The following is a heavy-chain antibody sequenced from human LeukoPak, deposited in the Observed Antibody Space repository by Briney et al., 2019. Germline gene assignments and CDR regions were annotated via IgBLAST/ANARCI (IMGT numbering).Heavy chain of an antibody. D-gene: IGHD6-19*01. CDR2: IYTSGST. Sequence: PSETLSLTCTVSGGSIRSGSYYWSWIRQPAGKGLEWIGRIYTSGSTNYNPSLKSRVTISVDTSKNQFSLKLSSVTAADTAVYYCAKGTSSGWYYFDYWGQGTLVTVSS. J-gene: IGHJ4*02. CDR1: GGSIRSGSYY. V-gene: IGHV4-61*02. CDR3: AKGTSSGWYYFDY.